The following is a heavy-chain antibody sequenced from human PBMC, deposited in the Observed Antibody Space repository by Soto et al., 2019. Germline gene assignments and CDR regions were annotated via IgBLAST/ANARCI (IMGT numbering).Heavy chain of an antibody. CDR3: AKSYYYDSSGSIMDV. CDR1: GFTFSSYG. CDR2: ISYDGYNK. V-gene: IGHV3-30*18. D-gene: IGHD3-22*01. Sequence: GGSLRLSCAASGFTFSSYGMHWVRQAPAKGLEWVAVISYDGYNKYYADSVKGRFTISRDNSKNTLYLQMNGLRAEDTAVYYCAKSYYYDSSGSIMDVWGQGTTVTVSS. J-gene: IGHJ6*02.